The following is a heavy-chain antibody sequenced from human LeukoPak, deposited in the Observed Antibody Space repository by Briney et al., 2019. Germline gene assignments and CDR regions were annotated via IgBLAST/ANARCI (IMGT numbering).Heavy chain of an antibody. Sequence: SETLSLTCTVSGASVSGSAYYWGWIRQPPGKGLEWIGNIYYSGSTYYNESLESRVTISIDTSKNQFSLKLSSVTAADTAVYYCSRLPDPWGQGTLVTVSS. V-gene: IGHV4-39*07. CDR2: IYYSGST. CDR1: GASVSGSAYY. J-gene: IGHJ5*02. CDR3: SRLPDP.